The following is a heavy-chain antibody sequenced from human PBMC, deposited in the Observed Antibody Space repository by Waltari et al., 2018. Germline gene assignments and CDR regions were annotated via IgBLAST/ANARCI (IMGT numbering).Heavy chain of an antibody. CDR1: GGSISSHY. V-gene: IGHV4-59*11. CDR3: ARVRDSGWYVGYWFDP. D-gene: IGHD6-19*01. Sequence: QVQLQESGPGLVKPSETLSLTCTVSGGSISSHYWSWIRQPPGKGLEWIGYIYYSGSTNHNPALKSRVTISVDTSKNQFSLKLSSVTAADTAVYYCARVRDSGWYVGYWFDPWGQGTLVTVSS. CDR2: IYYSGST. J-gene: IGHJ5*02.